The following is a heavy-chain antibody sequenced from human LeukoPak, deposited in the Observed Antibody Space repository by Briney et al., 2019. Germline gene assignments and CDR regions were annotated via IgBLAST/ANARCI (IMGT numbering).Heavy chain of an antibody. CDR3: ARDSSGWSMNAFDI. CDR2: IYYSGRT. J-gene: IGHJ3*02. CDR1: GGSLSSSSYY. Sequence: SETLSLTCTISGGSLSSSSYYWRWIRQPPGKGLEWIGSIYYSGRTYYNPSLKSRVTMSVDTSKNQFSLKLSSVSAADTAVYYCARDSSGWSMNAFDIWGQGTMVTVSS. D-gene: IGHD6-19*01. V-gene: IGHV4-39*07.